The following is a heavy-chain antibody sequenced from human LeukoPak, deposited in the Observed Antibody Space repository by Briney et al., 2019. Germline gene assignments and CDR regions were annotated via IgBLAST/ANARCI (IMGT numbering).Heavy chain of an antibody. CDR1: GGSISSYY. J-gene: IGHJ6*02. CDR2: IYYSGST. Sequence: SETLSLTCTVSGGSISSYYWSWIRQPPGKGLEWIGYIYYSGSTNYNPSLKSRVTISVDTSKNQFSLKLSSVTAADTAVYYCARGPYVLRFLEWLSRYYYYGMDVWGQGTTVTVSS. CDR3: ARGPYVLRFLEWLSRYYYYGMDV. D-gene: IGHD3-3*01. V-gene: IGHV4-59*12.